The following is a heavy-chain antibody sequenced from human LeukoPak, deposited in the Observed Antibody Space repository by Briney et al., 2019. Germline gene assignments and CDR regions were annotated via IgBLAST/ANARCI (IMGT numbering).Heavy chain of an antibody. CDR2: VTGPGDTT. D-gene: IGHD3-16*01. Sequence: GGSLRLSCATSGFTVTNYDMTWVRQAPGKGLEWVSAVTGPGDTTYYADSVKGRFFTSVEDSKTTVYLQMNSLRAEDTSIYYCAKGDEFDLWGQGTLVTVSS. V-gene: IGHV3-23*01. J-gene: IGHJ4*02. CDR1: GFTVTNYD. CDR3: AKGDEFDL.